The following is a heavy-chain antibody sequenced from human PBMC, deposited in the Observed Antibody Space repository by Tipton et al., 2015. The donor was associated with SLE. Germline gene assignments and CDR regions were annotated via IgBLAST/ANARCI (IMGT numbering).Heavy chain of an antibody. CDR1: GGSISSGDYY. V-gene: IGHV4-30-4*01. CDR2: IYYSGST. Sequence: TLSLTCTVSGGSISSGDYYWSWIRQPPGKGLEWIGYIYYSGSTYYNPSLKSRVTISVDTSKNQFSLKLSSVTAADTSVYYCARGRWEWELGYFDYWGQGTLVTVSS. J-gene: IGHJ4*02. CDR3: ARGRWEWELGYFDY. D-gene: IGHD1-26*01.